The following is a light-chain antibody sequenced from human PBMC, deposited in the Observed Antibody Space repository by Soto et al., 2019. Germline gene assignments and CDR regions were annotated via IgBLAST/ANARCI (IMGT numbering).Light chain of an antibody. Sequence: QSALTQPASVSGSPGQSITISWTGTSGDIGGYNYVSWYQQHPGKAPKLLISEVTNRPSGVSNRFSGSKSGNTASLTISGLQAEDEADYYCSSYTTNITPVVFGGGTKLTVL. CDR2: EVT. CDR3: SSYTTNITPVV. J-gene: IGLJ2*01. CDR1: SGDIGGYNY. V-gene: IGLV2-14*01.